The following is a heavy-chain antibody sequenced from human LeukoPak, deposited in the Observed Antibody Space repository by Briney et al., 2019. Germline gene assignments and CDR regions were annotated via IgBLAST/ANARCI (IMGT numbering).Heavy chain of an antibody. CDR2: IYWNDDK. CDR1: GFSLSTSGVG. D-gene: IGHD3-16*02. Sequence: SGPTLVNPTQTLTLTCTFSGFSLSTSGVGVGWIRQPPRKALEWLALIYWNDDKRYSPSLQSRLTITKDTSKNQVVLTMTNMDPVDTATYYCAHSYDYVWGSYRSNFDYWGQGTLVTVSS. J-gene: IGHJ4*02. CDR3: AHSYDYVWGSYRSNFDY. V-gene: IGHV2-5*01.